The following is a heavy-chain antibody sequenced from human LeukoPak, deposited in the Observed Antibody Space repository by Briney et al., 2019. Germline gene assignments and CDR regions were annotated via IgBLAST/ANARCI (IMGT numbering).Heavy chain of an antibody. CDR3: ATRSPHSSSWYCY. V-gene: IGHV1-69*06. CDR2: IIPIFGTA. Sequence: SVKVSCKASGGTFSSYAISWVRQAPGQGLEWMGGIIPIFGTANYAQKFQGRVTMTEDTSTDTAYMELSSLRSEDTAVYYCATRSPHSSSWYCYWGQGTLVTVSS. D-gene: IGHD6-13*01. J-gene: IGHJ4*02. CDR1: GGTFSSYA.